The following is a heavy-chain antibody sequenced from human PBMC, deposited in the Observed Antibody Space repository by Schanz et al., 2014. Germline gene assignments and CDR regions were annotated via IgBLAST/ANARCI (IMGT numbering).Heavy chain of an antibody. CDR3: ARDEGKDGYNLAFDV. CDR1: GFTVNTNY. V-gene: IGHV3-53*01. Sequence: EVQLVESGGGLIHPGGSLRLSCAVSGFTVNTNYMTWVRHAPGKGLECVSILYIRSTYYADSVKGRFTISRDNSKNMVFLQMNSLRVEDTATYYCARDEGKDGYNLAFDVWGQGTLVTVSS. J-gene: IGHJ3*01. CDR2: LYIRST. D-gene: IGHD5-12*01.